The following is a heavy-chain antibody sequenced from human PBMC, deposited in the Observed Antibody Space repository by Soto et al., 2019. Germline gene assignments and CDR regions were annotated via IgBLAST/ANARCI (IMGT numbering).Heavy chain of an antibody. D-gene: IGHD3-10*01. CDR3: AKATGSKYYYYYMDV. CDR1: GFTFDDYA. Sequence: EVQLVESGGGLVQPGRSLRLSCAASGFTFDDYAMHWVRQAPGKGLEWVSGISWNSGSIGYADSVKGRFTISRDNAKNSLYLQMNSLRAEDSALYSCAKATGSKYYYYYMDVWGKGTTVTVSS. V-gene: IGHV3-9*01. J-gene: IGHJ6*03. CDR2: ISWNSGSI.